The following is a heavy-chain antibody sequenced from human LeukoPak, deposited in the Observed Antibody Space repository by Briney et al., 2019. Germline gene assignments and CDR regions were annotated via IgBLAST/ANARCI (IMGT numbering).Heavy chain of an antibody. CDR3: ARRVVVVPAAHYFDY. V-gene: IGHV4-59*08. CDR2: IYYSGST. J-gene: IGHJ4*02. D-gene: IGHD2-2*01. Sequence: SETLSLTCTVSGGSISSYYWSWIRQPPGKGLEWIGYIYYSGSTNYNPSLKSRVPISVDTSKNQFSLKLSSVTAADTAVYYCARRVVVVPAAHYFDYWGQGTLVTVSS. CDR1: GGSISSYY.